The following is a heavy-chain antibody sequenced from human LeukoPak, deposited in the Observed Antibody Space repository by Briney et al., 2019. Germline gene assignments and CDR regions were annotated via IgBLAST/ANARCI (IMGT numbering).Heavy chain of an antibody. CDR3: ARDSGYSGSYLAC. J-gene: IGHJ4*02. CDR2: IVPIFGTA. Sequence: ASVKVSCKASRGTFSSYAISWVRQAPGQGLEWMGGIVPIFGTANYAQKFQGRVTITADESTSTAYMELSSLRSEDTAVYYCARDSGYSGSYLACWGQGTLVTVSS. V-gene: IGHV1-69*13. D-gene: IGHD1-26*01. CDR1: RGTFSSYA.